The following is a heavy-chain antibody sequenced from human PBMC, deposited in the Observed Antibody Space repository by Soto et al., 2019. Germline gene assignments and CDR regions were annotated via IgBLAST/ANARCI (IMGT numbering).Heavy chain of an antibody. CDR1: GGSITSSSYY. Sequence: QLHLRESGPGLVKPSETLSLTCTVSGGSITSSSYYWGWIRQPPGKGLEWIGSIYYSGSTYYNPSLKSRVTISVDPSKNQFSLKLRSVTAADTAVYYCATQEVGGSYVYTFDPWGQGTLVTVSS. J-gene: IGHJ5*02. CDR3: ATQEVGGSYVYTFDP. V-gene: IGHV4-39*01. CDR2: IYYSGST. D-gene: IGHD1-26*01.